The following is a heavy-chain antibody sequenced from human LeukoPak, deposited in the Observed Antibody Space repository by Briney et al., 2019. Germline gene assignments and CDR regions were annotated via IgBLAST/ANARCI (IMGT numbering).Heavy chain of an antibody. CDR2: IYTSGST. V-gene: IGHV4-4*07. D-gene: IGHD3-3*01. J-gene: IGHJ6*02. Sequence: SETLSLTCTVSGDSIRSYHWSWIRQPAGKGLEWIGRIYTSGSTNYNPSLQSRVTMSVDRSKNQFSLKLSSVTAVDTAVYYCARAPRTFTIFGVVIRPGMDVWSQGTTVTVSS. CDR3: ARAPRTFTIFGVVIRPGMDV. CDR1: GDSIRSYH.